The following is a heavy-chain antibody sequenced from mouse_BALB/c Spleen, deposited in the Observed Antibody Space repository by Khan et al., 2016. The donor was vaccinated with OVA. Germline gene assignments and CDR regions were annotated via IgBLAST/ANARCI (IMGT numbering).Heavy chain of an antibody. CDR2: INTYTGEP. Sequence: QIQLVQSGPELKKPGETVKLSCKASGYTFTNYGMNWVKQSPGKALKWMGWINTYTGEPTYADDFKGRFAFSLETSANTAYLQINNLKNEDTATDFCARPPYFSYTLDLWGQGTAVTVSS. D-gene: IGHD2-10*01. CDR1: GYTFTNYG. CDR3: ARPPYFSYTLDL. J-gene: IGHJ4*01. V-gene: IGHV9-3-1*01.